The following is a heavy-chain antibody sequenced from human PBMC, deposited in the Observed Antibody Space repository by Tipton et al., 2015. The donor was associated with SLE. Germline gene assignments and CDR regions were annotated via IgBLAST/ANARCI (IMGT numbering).Heavy chain of an antibody. D-gene: IGHD3-10*01. Sequence: TLSLTCTVSGGSISSYYWSWIRQPPGKGLEWIGYIYYSGSTNYNPSLKSRVTISVDTSKNQFSLKLSSVTAADTAVYFCARRGVYGSAMWDWFDPWGQGTLVTVSS. CDR3: ARRGVYGSAMWDWFDP. V-gene: IGHV4-59*12. CDR1: GGSISSYY. CDR2: IYYSGST. J-gene: IGHJ5*02.